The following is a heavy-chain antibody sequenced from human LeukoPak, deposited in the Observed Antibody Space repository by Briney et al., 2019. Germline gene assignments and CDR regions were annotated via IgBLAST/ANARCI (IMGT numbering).Heavy chain of an antibody. J-gene: IGHJ4*02. D-gene: IGHD3-10*01. Sequence: RAGGSLRLSCAASGFTFSDFWMGSVRQAPGKGLEWVANINQDGRENYYVYSVKGRFTISRDNDKNSLYLQMNSLRAEDTAVYYCTKGRSNHYWGQGTLVTVST. CDR2: INQDGREN. V-gene: IGHV3-7*01. CDR3: TKGRSNHY. CDR1: GFTFSDFW.